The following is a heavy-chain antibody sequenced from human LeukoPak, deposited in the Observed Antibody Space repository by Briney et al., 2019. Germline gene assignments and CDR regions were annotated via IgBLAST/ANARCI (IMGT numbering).Heavy chain of an antibody. CDR2: ISGSGGST. V-gene: IGHV3-23*01. CDR1: RFTFSSNA. CDR3: ARAVAGDIGFEY. J-gene: IGHJ4*02. D-gene: IGHD2-15*01. Sequence: GGSLRLSCAASRFTFSSNAMSWVRQAPGKGLEWVSGISGSGGSTYYADSVKGRFTISRDNSKNTLYLQMNSLRAEDTAVYYCARAVAGDIGFEYWGQGTLVRVSS.